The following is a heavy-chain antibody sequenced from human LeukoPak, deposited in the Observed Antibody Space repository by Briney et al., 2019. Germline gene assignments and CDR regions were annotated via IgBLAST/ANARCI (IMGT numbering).Heavy chain of an antibody. D-gene: IGHD6-19*01. CDR2: ISGSGGST. J-gene: IGHJ4*02. CDR3: AKGTVAGFEDY. Sequence: TGGSLRLPCAASGFTFTSYALSWVRQAPGKGLEWVSAISGSGGSTYYADSVKGRFTISRDNSKNTLYLQMNSLRAEDTAVYYCAKGTVAGFEDYWGQGTLVTVSS. CDR1: GFTFTSYA. V-gene: IGHV3-23*01.